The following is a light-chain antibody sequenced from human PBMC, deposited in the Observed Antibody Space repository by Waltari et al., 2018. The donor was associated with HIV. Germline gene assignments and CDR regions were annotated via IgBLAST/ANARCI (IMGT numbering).Light chain of an antibody. CDR1: GRSDD. J-gene: IGLJ1*01. V-gene: IGLV1-40*01. Sequence: QSVLTQPPSVSGAPGQGVPISCSGGGRSDDCYWYQKLPGMAPKLLIYGDDNRPSGFPDRFSASKSGTSASLAITGLQPEDEAEYYCQSYGAGLGGFYVFGSGTKVTV. CDR3: QSYGAGLGGFYV. CDR2: GDD.